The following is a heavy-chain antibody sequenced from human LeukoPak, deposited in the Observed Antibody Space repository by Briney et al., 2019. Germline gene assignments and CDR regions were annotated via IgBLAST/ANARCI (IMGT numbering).Heavy chain of an antibody. CDR1: GFTFSSYE. D-gene: IGHD3-22*01. CDR2: ISSSGSTI. V-gene: IGHV3-48*03. CDR3: ARGAYYYDSSGAFDY. J-gene: IGHJ4*02. Sequence: GGSLRLSCAASGFTFSSYEMNWVRQAPRKGLEWVSYISSSGSTIYYADSVKGRFTISRDNAKNSLYLQMNSLRAEDTAVYYCARGAYYYDSSGAFDYWGQGTLVTVSS.